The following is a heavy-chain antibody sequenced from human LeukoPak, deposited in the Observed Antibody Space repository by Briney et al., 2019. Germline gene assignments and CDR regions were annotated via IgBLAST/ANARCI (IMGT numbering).Heavy chain of an antibody. CDR3: ARPNITSYYDSRGYDAFDV. CDR2: IYPDDSDT. Sequence: GESLKISCKGFGNRFNAYWIAWVRQMPGKGLEWMGIIYPDDSDTRYSTSFQGQVTISADKSVRTAYLQWSSLKASDTAMYYCARPNITSYYDSRGYDAFDVWGQGTMVSVSS. D-gene: IGHD3-22*01. J-gene: IGHJ3*01. V-gene: IGHV5-51*01. CDR1: GNRFNAYW.